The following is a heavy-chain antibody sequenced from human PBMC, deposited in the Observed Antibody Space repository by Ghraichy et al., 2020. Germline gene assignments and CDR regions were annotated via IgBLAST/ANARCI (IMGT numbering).Heavy chain of an antibody. V-gene: IGHV4-31*03. D-gene: IGHD4-17*01. CDR3: ARGAVTTEGLAFDI. CDR1: GGSISSGGYY. CDR2: IYYSGST. Sequence: SETLSLTCTVSGGSISSGGYYWSWIRQHPGKGLEWIGYIYYSGSTYYNPSLKSRVTISVDTSKNQFSLKLSSVTAADTAVYYCARGAVTTEGLAFDIWGQGTMVTVSS. J-gene: IGHJ3*02.